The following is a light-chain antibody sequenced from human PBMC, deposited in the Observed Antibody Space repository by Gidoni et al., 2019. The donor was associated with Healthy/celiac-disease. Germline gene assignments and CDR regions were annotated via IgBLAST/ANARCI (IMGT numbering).Light chain of an antibody. Sequence: EIVLTQSPATLSLSPGERATLSCRASQSVSSYLAWYQQKPGQAPRLLIYDASNRATGIPARFSGSGSGTDFTLTISSLEPEDFAVYYCQQRRAYTFGQXTKLEIK. CDR3: QQRRAYT. J-gene: IGKJ2*01. CDR2: DAS. V-gene: IGKV3-11*01. CDR1: QSVSSY.